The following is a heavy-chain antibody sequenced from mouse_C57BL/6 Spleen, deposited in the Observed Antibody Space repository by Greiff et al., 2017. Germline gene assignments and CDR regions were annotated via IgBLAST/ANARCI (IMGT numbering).Heavy chain of an antibody. D-gene: IGHD3-2*02. CDR1: GYTFTSYW. V-gene: IGHV1-61*01. CDR3: ARQLRLQGDY. Sequence: VQLQQPGAELVRPGSSVKLSCKASGYTFTSYWMDWVKQRPGQGLEWIGNIYPSDSETHYNQKFKDKATLTVDKSSSTAYMQLSSLTSEDSAVYYCARQLRLQGDYWAKAPLSQSPQ. J-gene: IGHJ2*01. CDR2: IYPSDSET.